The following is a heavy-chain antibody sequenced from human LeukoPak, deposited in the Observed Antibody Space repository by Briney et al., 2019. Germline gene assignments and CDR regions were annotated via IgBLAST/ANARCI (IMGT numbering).Heavy chain of an antibody. Sequence: PSETLSLTCAVYGGSFSGYYWSWIRQPPGKGLEWIGEINHSGSTNYNPSLKSRVTISVDTSKNQFSLKLSSVTAADTAVYYCARSYYYDSSGYSFYYYYGMDVWGQGTTVTVSS. CDR3: ARSYYYDSSGYSFYYYYGMDV. D-gene: IGHD3-22*01. CDR1: GGSFSGYY. V-gene: IGHV4-34*01. J-gene: IGHJ6*02. CDR2: INHSGST.